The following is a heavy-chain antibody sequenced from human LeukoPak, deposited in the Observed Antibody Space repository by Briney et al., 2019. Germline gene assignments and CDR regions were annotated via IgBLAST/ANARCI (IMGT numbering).Heavy chain of an antibody. Sequence: GGSLRHSCAASGFTFSIYAMSWVRQAPGKGLEWVSAISGSGGSTYYADSVTGRFTISRDNSKNTLYLQMNNLRSQDTAVYYCAKVSAGQYYFVSWGQGKLFTVSS. CDR2: ISGSGGST. V-gene: IGHV3-23*01. J-gene: IGHJ4*02. D-gene: IGHD6-19*01. CDR1: GFTFSIYA. CDR3: AKVSAGQYYFVS.